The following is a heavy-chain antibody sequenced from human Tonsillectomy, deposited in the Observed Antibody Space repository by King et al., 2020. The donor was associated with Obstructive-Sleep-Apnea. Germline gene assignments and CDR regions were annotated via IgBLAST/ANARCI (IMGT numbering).Heavy chain of an antibody. J-gene: IGHJ2*01. D-gene: IGHD3-9*01. V-gene: IGHV3-7*03. CDR2: IKQDGSGK. CDR3: ARDEFAWLPHWYFDL. Sequence: VQLVESGGGLVQPGGSLRLSCAASGFTFSSYWMSWVRQAPGKGREWVATIKQDGSGKYFVESVMGRFTISRDNAKNSLYLQMNSLRAEDTAGDYWARDEFAWLPHWYFDLWGRGTLVTVSS. CDR1: GFTFSSYW.